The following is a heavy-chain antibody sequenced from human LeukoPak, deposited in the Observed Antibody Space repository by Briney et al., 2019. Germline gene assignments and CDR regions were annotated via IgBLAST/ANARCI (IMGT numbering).Heavy chain of an antibody. J-gene: IGHJ6*03. Sequence: SETLSLTCTVSGGSISSYYWSWIRQPPGKGLEWIGYIYYSGSTNYNPSLKSRVTISVDTSKNQFSLKLSSVTAADTAVYYCSGSWYEVGYYYYYMDVWGKGTTVTVSS. CDR2: IYYSGST. D-gene: IGHD6-13*01. V-gene: IGHV4-59*01. CDR1: GGSISSYY. CDR3: SGSWYEVGYYYYYMDV.